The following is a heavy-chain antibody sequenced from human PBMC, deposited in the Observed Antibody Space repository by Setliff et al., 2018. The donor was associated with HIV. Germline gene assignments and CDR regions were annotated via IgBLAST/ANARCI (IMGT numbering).Heavy chain of an antibody. J-gene: IGHJ4*02. CDR1: GVSLSTNGVG. D-gene: IGHD6-19*01. V-gene: IGHV2-5*02. Sequence: SGPTLVNPTQTLTLTCPLSGVSLSTNGVGVGWIRQPPGKALEWLALIYWDADKRYSPSLKNRLTITKDTSKNQVLLTMTNMDPLDTATYYCARTHLAVAGSYYFDYWGQGTLVTVSS. CDR3: ARTHLAVAGSYYFDY. CDR2: IYWDADK.